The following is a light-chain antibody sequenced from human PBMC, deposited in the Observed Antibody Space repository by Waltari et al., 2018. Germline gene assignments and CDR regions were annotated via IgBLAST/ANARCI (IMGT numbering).Light chain of an antibody. CDR3: QQYRRSPIT. Sequence: IVLTQSPGTLSLSPGERATLSCRDSQGVINSYLAGYQQKAGQAPRLLIHGASSRATGSQDRFRGSRSGTDLTLTISRLEPEDFAVYYCQQYRRSPITFGQGTRLEIK. CDR2: GAS. J-gene: IGKJ5*01. V-gene: IGKV3-20*01. CDR1: QGVINSY.